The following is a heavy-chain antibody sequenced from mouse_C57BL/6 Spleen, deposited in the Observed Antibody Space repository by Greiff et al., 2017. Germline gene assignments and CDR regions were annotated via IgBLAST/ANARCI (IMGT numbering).Heavy chain of an antibody. D-gene: IGHD2-10*02. CDR3: ARGYGPRRGYYFGC. V-gene: IGHV5-4*03. CDR2: ISDGGSYT. Sequence: EVKLVEPGGGLVKPGGSLKLSCAASGFTFSSYAMSWVRQTPEKRLEWVATISDGGSYTNYPDNVKGRFTISRDNATNNLYLQMSHLKSEDTAMYYCARGYGPRRGYYFGCWGPGTTLTVSS. CDR1: GFTFSSYA. J-gene: IGHJ2*01.